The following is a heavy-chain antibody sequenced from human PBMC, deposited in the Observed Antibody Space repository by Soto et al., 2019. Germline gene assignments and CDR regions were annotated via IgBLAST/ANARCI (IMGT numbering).Heavy chain of an antibody. J-gene: IGHJ4*02. CDR2: IYYSGST. CDR3: AAGEASSRNLAPYYLDF. CDR1: GGSISSGDYY. V-gene: IGHV4-30-4*02. Sequence: ASETLSLTCTVSGGSISSGDYYWSWIRQPPGKGLEWIGYIYYSGSTYYNPSLKSRVTIPVDTSKNQFSLKLLSVTTADTAVYFCAAGEASSRNLAPYYLDFWGQGTLVTVSS. D-gene: IGHD6-13*01.